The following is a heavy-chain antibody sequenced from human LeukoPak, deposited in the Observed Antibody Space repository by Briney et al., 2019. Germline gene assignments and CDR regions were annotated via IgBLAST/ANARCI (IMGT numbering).Heavy chain of an antibody. D-gene: IGHD5/OR15-5a*01. CDR2: IKQDGSEK. Sequence: SGGSLRLSCAASGLTCSRYCMSCVRQAPGKRLEGVANIKQDGSEKYYVDSVKGRFTISRDNTKNSLDLQRNSLKAEDTAVYYCVRDHHRRLYDSQARDTFDIWGRGTMVTVSS. V-gene: IGHV3-7*01. J-gene: IGHJ3*02. CDR3: VRDHHRRLYDSQARDTFDI. CDR1: GLTCSRYC.